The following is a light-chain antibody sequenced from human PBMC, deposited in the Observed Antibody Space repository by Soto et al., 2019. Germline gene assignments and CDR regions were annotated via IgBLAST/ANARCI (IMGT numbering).Light chain of an antibody. CDR3: QHYSDYPRT. V-gene: IGKV1-5*01. CDR2: ATS. Sequence: DIQMTQSPSTLSASVGDRVTITCRASQSISSWLAWYQQKPGKAPKFLIYATSTLQSGGPSRFSGSGSGTEFALTISSRQPDDFATYDCQHYSDYPRTFGQGTKVDIK. J-gene: IGKJ1*01. CDR1: QSISSW.